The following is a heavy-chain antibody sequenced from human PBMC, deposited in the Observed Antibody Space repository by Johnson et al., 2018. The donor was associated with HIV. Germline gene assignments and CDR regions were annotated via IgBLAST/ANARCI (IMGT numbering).Heavy chain of an antibody. V-gene: IGHV3-7*01. J-gene: IGHJ3*02. CDR3: ARDLKYYYDSSGYSTGAFDI. D-gene: IGHD3-22*01. Sequence: VQLVESGGGVVQPGGSLRLSCAASGFTFSSYGMHWVRQAPGKGLEWVANIKQDGSEKYYVDSVKGRFPISRDNAKNSLYLQMNSLRAEDTAVYYCARDLKYYYDSSGYSTGAFDIWGQGTMVTVSS. CDR2: IKQDGSEK. CDR1: GFTFSSYG.